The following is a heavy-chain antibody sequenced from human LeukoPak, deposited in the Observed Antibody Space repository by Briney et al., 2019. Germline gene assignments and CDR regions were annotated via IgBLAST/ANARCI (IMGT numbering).Heavy chain of an antibody. CDR2: INQDGSEK. V-gene: IGHV3-7*05. CDR1: GFTFSSYW. J-gene: IGHJ4*02. Sequence: PGGSLRLSCAASGFTFSSYWMSWVRQAPGKGLQCVANINQDGSEKYSVDSVKGRFTISRDNAKNSLYLQMNSLRAEDTAVYYCAREYYSDSSGSDYWGQGTLVTVSS. CDR3: AREYYSDSSGSDY. D-gene: IGHD3-22*01.